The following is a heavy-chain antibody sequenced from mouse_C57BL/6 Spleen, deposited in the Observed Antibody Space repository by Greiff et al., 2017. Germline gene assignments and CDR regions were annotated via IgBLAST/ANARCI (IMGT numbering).Heavy chain of an antibody. Sequence: VQLQQSGPELVKPGASVKISCKASGYSFTSYYIHWVKQRPGQGLEWIGWIYPGSGNTKYNEKFKGKATLTADTSSSTAYMQLSSLTSEDSAVYYCARGPLYQGFAYWGQGTLVTVSA. CDR1: GYSFTSYY. D-gene: IGHD2-3*01. CDR3: ARGPLYQGFAY. CDR2: IYPGSGNT. J-gene: IGHJ3*01. V-gene: IGHV1-66*01.